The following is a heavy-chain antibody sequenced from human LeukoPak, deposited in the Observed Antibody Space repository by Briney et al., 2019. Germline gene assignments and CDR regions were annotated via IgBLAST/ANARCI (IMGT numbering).Heavy chain of an antibody. J-gene: IGHJ3*02. Sequence: PSETLSLTCAVSGGSISSGGYSWSWIRQPPGKVLEWIGYIYHSGSTYYNPSLKSRVTISVDGSENQFSLKLSSVTAADTAVYYCARGVVVVVAANRGAFDIWGQGTMVTVSS. CDR2: IYHSGST. V-gene: IGHV4-30-2*01. D-gene: IGHD2-15*01. CDR3: ARGVVVVVAANRGAFDI. CDR1: GGSISSGGYS.